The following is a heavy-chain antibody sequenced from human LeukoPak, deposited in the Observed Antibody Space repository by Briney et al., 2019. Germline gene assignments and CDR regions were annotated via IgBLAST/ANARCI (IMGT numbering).Heavy chain of an antibody. Sequence: GGSLRLSCAASGFLFSTYAIHWVRQAPGKGLEWVAIISYDGYYKYYADPVKGRFTISRDNSKNTLFLQMNSLRGEDTAVYYCATSREGAGPRWFAHWGQGTLVTVSS. CDR3: ATSREGAGPRWFAH. CDR1: GFLFSTYA. V-gene: IGHV3-30*03. D-gene: IGHD5-24*01. J-gene: IGHJ5*02. CDR2: ISYDGYYK.